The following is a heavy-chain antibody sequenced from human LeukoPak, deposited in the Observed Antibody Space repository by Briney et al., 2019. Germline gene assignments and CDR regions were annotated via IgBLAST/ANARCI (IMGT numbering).Heavy chain of an antibody. D-gene: IGHD1-26*01. CDR3: ARGGSYPGIAFDI. Sequence: SETLSLTCTVSGGSISSYYWSWIRQPPGKGLEWIGYIYYSGSTNYNPSLKSRVTMSVDTSKNQFSLKLSSVTAADTAVYYCARGGSYPGIAFDIWGQGTMVTVSS. V-gene: IGHV4-59*12. J-gene: IGHJ3*02. CDR2: IYYSGST. CDR1: GGSISSYY.